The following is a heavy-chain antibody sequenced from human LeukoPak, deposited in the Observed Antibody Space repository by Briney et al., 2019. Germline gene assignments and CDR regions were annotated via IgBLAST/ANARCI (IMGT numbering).Heavy chain of an antibody. CDR3: AREVFEGQRQSDAFDV. D-gene: IGHD6-25*01. CDR1: GFTFSSHW. J-gene: IGHJ3*01. CDR2: VNGPGDWT. Sequence: QPGGSLRLSCAASGFTFSSHWMHWVRQAPGEGLVWVSRVNGPGDWTHYADSVRGRFIISRDNAENTISLQTNNLRAEDTAVYFCAREVFEGQRQSDAFDVWGQGTMVTVSS. V-gene: IGHV3-74*01.